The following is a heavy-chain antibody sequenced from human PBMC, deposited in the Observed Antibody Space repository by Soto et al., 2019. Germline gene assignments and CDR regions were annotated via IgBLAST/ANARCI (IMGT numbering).Heavy chain of an antibody. Sequence: QEQLVQSGAEVKKPGASVKVSCKPSAFPFTSYFMHWGRQAPGQGLEWMGSINPRGGSTTYAQKFQGRVTMTRDTSTSTVYMEVRSLRSEDTAVYYCARARDAFDIWGQGTMVTVSS. CDR1: AFPFTSYF. J-gene: IGHJ3*02. V-gene: IGHV1-46*03. CDR2: INPRGGST. CDR3: ARARDAFDI.